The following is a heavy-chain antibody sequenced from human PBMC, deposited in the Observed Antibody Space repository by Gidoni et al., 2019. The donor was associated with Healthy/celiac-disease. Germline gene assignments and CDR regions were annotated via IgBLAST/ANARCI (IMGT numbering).Heavy chain of an antibody. J-gene: IGHJ4*02. D-gene: IGHD4-17*01. CDR1: GGSISSYY. CDR3: AGGLDYGDYYFDY. V-gene: IGHV4-59*01. Sequence: QVQLQESGPGLVKPSETLSLTCPVSGGSISSYYWSWIRQPPGKGLEWIGYIYYSGSTNYNPSLKSRVTISVDTSKNQFSLKLSSVTAADTAVYYCAGGLDYGDYYFDYWGQGTLVTVSS. CDR2: IYYSGST.